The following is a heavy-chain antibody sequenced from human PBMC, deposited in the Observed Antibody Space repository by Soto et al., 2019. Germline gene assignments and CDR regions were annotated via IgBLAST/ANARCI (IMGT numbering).Heavy chain of an antibody. D-gene: IGHD2-2*03. V-gene: IGHV3-23*01. CDR1: GFSFNRFG. J-gene: IGHJ6*02. CDR2: LSASGDRT. CDR3: SKDLVIVLDPADPDYYSYGLDV. Sequence: EVQLLASGGGLVQAGGSLRLSCVASGFSFNRFGMSWVRQAPGKGLEWVSALSASGDRTYYADSVKGRFTISRDNSKNTVYLDMNGLRAEDAAVYYCSKDLVIVLDPADPDYYSYGLDVWGQGATVTVSS.